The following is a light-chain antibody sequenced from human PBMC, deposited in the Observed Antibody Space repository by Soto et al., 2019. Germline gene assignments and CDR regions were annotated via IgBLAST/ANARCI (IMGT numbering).Light chain of an antibody. CDR2: DAS. J-gene: IGKJ5*01. CDR1: QDISNY. V-gene: IGKV1-33*01. CDR3: QQYDNLPFT. Sequence: DIQMTQSTSSLSASVGDRVTITCQASQDISNYLNWYQQKPGKAPKLLIYDASNLETRVPARFSGSGFGTDFTFTISSLHPEDIATYYCQQYDNLPFTFGQGTRQEIK.